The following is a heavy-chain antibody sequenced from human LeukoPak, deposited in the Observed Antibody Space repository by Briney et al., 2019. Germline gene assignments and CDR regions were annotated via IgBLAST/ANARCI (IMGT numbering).Heavy chain of an antibody. D-gene: IGHD1-7*01. CDR1: GYTFTSYD. Sequence: ASVKVSCKASGYTFTSYDINWVRQATGQGLEWMGWMNPNSGNTGYAQKFQGRVTITRDTSISTAYMQLSRLTSDDTAVYYCATVSPRTGTVDYWGQGTLVTVSS. J-gene: IGHJ4*02. V-gene: IGHV1-8*03. CDR2: MNPNSGNT. CDR3: ATVSPRTGTVDY.